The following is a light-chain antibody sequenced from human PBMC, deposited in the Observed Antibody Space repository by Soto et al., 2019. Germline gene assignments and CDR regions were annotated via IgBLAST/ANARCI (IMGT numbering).Light chain of an antibody. V-gene: IGKV3-20*01. CDR2: VAS. Sequence: EIVLTQSPGTLSLSPGERATLSCRASQSVSSSYLAWYQQKPGQAPRLLIYVASSRATGIPDRFSGSGSGTDFTLTISRLEPEDLAGYSCQQYGSSGWTFGQGTKVEIK. J-gene: IGKJ1*01. CDR3: QQYGSSGWT. CDR1: QSVSSSY.